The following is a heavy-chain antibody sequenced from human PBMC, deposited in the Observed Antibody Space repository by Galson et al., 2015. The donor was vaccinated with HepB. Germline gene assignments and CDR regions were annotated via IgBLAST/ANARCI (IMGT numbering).Heavy chain of an antibody. CDR2: ITSSSTYT. D-gene: IGHD6-13*01. CDR1: GFIFSDYY. V-gene: IGHV3-11*06. J-gene: IGHJ4*02. Sequence: SLRLACAASGFIFSDYYMTWIRQAPGEGLEWGSYITSSSTYTNYADPVKGRFTISRDNAKNSLYLQMNSLRADDTAVYYCARGSMAAAGGVDYWGQGTLVTVSS. CDR3: ARGSMAAAGGVDY.